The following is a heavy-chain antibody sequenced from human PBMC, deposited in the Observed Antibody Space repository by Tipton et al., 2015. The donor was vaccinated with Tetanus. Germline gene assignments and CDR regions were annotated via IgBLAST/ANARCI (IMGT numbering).Heavy chain of an antibody. V-gene: IGHV4-39*01. CDR1: GGSISSSSYF. CDR2: IYYSGST. J-gene: IGHJ4*02. Sequence: LRLSCTVSGGSISSSSYFWGWIRQPPGKGLEWIGSIYYSGSTYYNPSLKSRVTISVDTYKNQFSLKLSSVTAADTAVYYCARPGGSSWYTHYLDYWGQGTLVTVSS. CDR3: ARPGGSSWYTHYLDY. D-gene: IGHD6-13*01.